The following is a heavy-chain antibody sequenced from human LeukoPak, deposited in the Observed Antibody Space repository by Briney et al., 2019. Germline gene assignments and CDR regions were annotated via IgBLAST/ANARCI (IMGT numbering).Heavy chain of an antibody. CDR3: ASEVGSSTNY. V-gene: IGHV3-53*01. Sequence: GGSLRLSCAASGFTVSSNYMSWVRQAPGKGLEWVSIIYGGGNTYYADSVKGRFTISRDNSKNTLYLQMSSLRAEDTAVYYCASEVGSSTNYWGQGTLVTVSS. D-gene: IGHD1-26*01. J-gene: IGHJ4*02. CDR1: GFTVSSNY. CDR2: IYGGGNT.